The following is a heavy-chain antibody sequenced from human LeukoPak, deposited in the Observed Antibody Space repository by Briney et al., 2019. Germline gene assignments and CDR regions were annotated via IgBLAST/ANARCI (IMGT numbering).Heavy chain of an antibody. CDR3: ARVDNYDILTGYYPYYFDC. Sequence: GGSLGLSCAASGFTFSSYSMNWVRQAPGKGLEWVSSISSSSSYIYYADSVKGRFTISRDNAKNSLYLQMNSLRAEDTAVYYCARVDNYDILTGYYPYYFDCWGQGTLVTVSS. D-gene: IGHD3-9*01. J-gene: IGHJ4*02. CDR1: GFTFSSYS. CDR2: ISSSSSYI. V-gene: IGHV3-21*01.